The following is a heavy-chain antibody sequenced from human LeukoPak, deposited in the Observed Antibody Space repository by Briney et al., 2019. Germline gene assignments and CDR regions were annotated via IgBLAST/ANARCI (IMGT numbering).Heavy chain of an antibody. CDR2: IYSGGST. Sequence: PGGSLRLSCAASGFTVSSNYMSWVRQAPGKGLEWVSVIYSGGSTYYADSVKGRFTISRDNSKNTLYLQINSLRAEDTAVYYCARVDTGYLAYHYYYYMDVWGKGTTVTVSS. D-gene: IGHD3-9*01. CDR3: ARVDTGYLAYHYYYYMDV. CDR1: GFTVSSNY. V-gene: IGHV3-66*02. J-gene: IGHJ6*03.